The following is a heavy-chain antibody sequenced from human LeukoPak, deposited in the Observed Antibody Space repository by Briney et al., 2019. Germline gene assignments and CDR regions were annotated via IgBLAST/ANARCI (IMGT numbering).Heavy chain of an antibody. Sequence: SVKVSCKASGGTFSSYAISWVRQAPGQGLEWMGGIIPVFGTANYAQKFQGRVTITTDESTSTAYMELSSLRSEDTAVYYCARFVVGPYYYMDVWGKGTTVTVSS. CDR2: IIPVFGTA. CDR1: GGTFSSYA. V-gene: IGHV1-69*05. CDR3: ARFVVGPYYYMDV. D-gene: IGHD2-15*01. J-gene: IGHJ6*03.